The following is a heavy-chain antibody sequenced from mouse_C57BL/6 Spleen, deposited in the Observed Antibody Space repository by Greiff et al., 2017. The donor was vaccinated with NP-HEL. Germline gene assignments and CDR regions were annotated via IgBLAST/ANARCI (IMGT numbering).Heavy chain of an antibody. CDR1: GYTFTSYW. V-gene: IGHV1-50*01. Sequence: QVQLQQPGAELVKPGASVKLSCKASGYTFTSYWMQWVKQRPGQGLEWIGEIDPSDSYTNYNQKFKGKATLTVDTSSSTAYMQLSSLTSEDSAVYYCARPYSNYLDYWGQGTTLTVSS. J-gene: IGHJ2*01. CDR3: ARPYSNYLDY. D-gene: IGHD2-5*01. CDR2: IDPSDSYT.